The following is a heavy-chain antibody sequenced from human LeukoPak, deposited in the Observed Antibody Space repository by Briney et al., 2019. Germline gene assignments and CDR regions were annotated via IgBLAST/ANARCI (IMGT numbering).Heavy chain of an antibody. D-gene: IGHD6-13*01. J-gene: IGHJ4*02. CDR2: ISGSGGST. Sequence: GGSLRLSCAASGFTFSSYAMSWVRQAPGKGLEWVSAISGSGGSTYYADSVKGRFTISRDNSKNTLYLQMNSLRAEDTAVYYCARDQGSSSSFDYWGQGTLVTVSS. CDR3: ARDQGSSSSFDY. V-gene: IGHV3-23*01. CDR1: GFTFSSYA.